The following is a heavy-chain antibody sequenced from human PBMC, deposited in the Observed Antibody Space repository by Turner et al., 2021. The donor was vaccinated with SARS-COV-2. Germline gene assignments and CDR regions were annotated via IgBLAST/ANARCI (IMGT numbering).Heavy chain of an antibody. V-gene: IGHV3-23*01. CDR2: ISGGGGSI. D-gene: IGHD2-2*01. Sequence: EVQLLESGGGLVQPGGSLRRSCVASGFRFNTFAMSWVRQAPGKGLELVSAISGGGGSISYADSVKGRFAISRDNSKNTLYLQMNSLRAEDTAVYYCAKDLTFIVVNDVVDAWGQGTTVTVSS. J-gene: IGHJ6*02. CDR3: AKDLTFIVVNDVVDA. CDR1: GFRFNTFA.